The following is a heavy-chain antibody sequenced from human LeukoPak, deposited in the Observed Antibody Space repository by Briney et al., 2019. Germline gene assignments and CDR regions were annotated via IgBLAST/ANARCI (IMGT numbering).Heavy chain of an antibody. V-gene: IGHV3-7*01. D-gene: IGHD1-26*01. Sequence: GGSLRLSCAASGLTFNSYWMSWVRQAPGKGLEWVANIKKDGSEKYQVDSVKGRFTISRDNAKNSLYLQMNSLRADDTAVYYCARQETSSYNGAFDIWGQGTMVTVSS. CDR3: ARQETSSYNGAFDI. CDR2: IKKDGSEK. CDR1: GLTFNSYW. J-gene: IGHJ3*02.